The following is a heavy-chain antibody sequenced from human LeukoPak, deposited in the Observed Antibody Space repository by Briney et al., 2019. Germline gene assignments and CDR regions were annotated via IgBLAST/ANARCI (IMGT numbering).Heavy chain of an antibody. J-gene: IGHJ3*02. CDR1: GFTFSSHA. Sequence: GASLRLSCAASGFTFSSHAMSWVRQAPGKGREWVSGIRGSGGSTNYADSVKGRFTISRDNSKNTLYLQMNSLRAEDTAVYYCARSGSGWAFDIWGQGTMVTVSS. D-gene: IGHD3-3*01. V-gene: IGHV3-23*01. CDR2: IRGSGGST. CDR3: ARSGSGWAFDI.